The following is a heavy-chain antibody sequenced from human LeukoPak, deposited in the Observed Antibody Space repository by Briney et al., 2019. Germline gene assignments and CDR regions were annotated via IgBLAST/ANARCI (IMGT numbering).Heavy chain of an antibody. J-gene: IGHJ6*03. V-gene: IGHV3-23*01. CDR2: ISDSGGRT. CDR3: AKDAQHIVVVPAAMDYYYYMDV. CDR1: GFTFSSYS. D-gene: IGHD2-2*01. Sequence: GGSLRLSCAASGFTFSSYSMNWVRQAPGKGLEWVSAISDSGGRTFYADSVKGRFTISRDNSKNTLYLQMNSLRAEDTAVYYCAKDAQHIVVVPAAMDYYYYMDVWGKGTTVTVSS.